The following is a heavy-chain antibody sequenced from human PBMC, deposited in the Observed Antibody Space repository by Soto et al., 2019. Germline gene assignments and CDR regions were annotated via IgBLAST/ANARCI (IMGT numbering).Heavy chain of an antibody. J-gene: IGHJ6*02. V-gene: IGHV3-33*01. CDR1: GFTFSSYG. CDR3: AREGRFRELLTYYYYGMDV. Sequence: QVQLVESGGGVVQPGRSLRLSCAASGFTFSSYGMHWVRQAPGKGLEWVAVIWYDGSNKYYADSVKGRFTISRDNSKNTLYLQMNSLRAEDTAVYYCAREGRFRELLTYYYYGMDVWGQGTTVTVSS. D-gene: IGHD3-10*01. CDR2: IWYDGSNK.